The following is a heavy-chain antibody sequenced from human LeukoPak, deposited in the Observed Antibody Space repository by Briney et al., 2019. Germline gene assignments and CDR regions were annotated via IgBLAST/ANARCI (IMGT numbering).Heavy chain of an antibody. CDR2: ISSSTRYI. Sequence: GWSLRLSCAASVCTFSRYSMNGFGPAAAKGLAGVSSISSSTRYIYYADSVKGRLTISRDNTRNSLYLQMNSLRAEDSAVYYCARGTSYDFWSGYPDTPHFDYWGQGTLVTVTS. J-gene: IGHJ4*02. D-gene: IGHD3-3*01. CDR3: ARGTSYDFWSGYPDTPHFDY. V-gene: IGHV3-21*01. CDR1: VCTFSRYS.